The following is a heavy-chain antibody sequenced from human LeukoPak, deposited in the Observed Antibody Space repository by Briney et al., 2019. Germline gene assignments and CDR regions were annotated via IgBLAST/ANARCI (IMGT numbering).Heavy chain of an antibody. V-gene: IGHV3-48*03. J-gene: IGHJ4*02. CDR2: ISSSGTTI. Sequence: GGSLRLSCATSGFTFSSYEMNWVRQAPGKGLEWVSYISSSGTTIYYADSVKGRFTISRDIAKNSLYLQMSSLRDEDTAVYYYARDGGRDPVVEQKTVTATPLDYWGQGTLVSVS. D-gene: IGHD2-21*02. CDR3: ARDGGRDPVVEQKTVTATPLDY. CDR1: GFTFSSYE.